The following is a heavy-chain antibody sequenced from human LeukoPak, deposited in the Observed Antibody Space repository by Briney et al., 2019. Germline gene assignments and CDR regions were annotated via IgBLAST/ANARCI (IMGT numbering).Heavy chain of an antibody. J-gene: IGHJ6*02. CDR3: ARTLYHPYYYGMDV. CDR1: GFTFSSYG. CDR2: ISYDGSNK. Sequence: GGSLRHSCAASGFTFSSYGMHWVRQAPGKGLEWVAVISYDGSNKYYADSVKGRFTISRDNSKNTLYLQMNSLRAEDTAVYYCARTLYHPYYYGMDVWGQGTTVTVSS. V-gene: IGHV3-30*03. D-gene: IGHD3-16*01.